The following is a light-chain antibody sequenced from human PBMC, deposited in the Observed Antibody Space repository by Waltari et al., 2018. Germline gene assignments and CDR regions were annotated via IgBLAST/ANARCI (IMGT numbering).Light chain of an antibody. CDR2: DAS. Sequence: EIVLTQSPVTLSLSPGERATLSCRASQGLHIYLAWYQHKPGQAPRLLIYDASKRATGVPARFRGSGSETDVTLTISSLEPEDSAVYYCHQRWNWPLKFGGGTRLEIK. J-gene: IGKJ4*02. CDR1: QGLHIY. V-gene: IGKV3-11*01. CDR3: HQRWNWPLK.